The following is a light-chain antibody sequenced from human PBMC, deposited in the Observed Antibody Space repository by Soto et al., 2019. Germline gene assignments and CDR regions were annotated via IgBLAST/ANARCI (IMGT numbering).Light chain of an antibody. CDR1: QSISSW. CDR2: DAS. Sequence: DIQMTQSPSTLSASVGDRFTITCRASQSISSWLAWYQQKPGKAPKLLIYDASSLESGVPSRFSGSESGTEFTLTISSLQPDDIATYYCQQYTENSGTFGQGTKVDIK. V-gene: IGKV1-5*01. J-gene: IGKJ1*01. CDR3: QQYTENSGT.